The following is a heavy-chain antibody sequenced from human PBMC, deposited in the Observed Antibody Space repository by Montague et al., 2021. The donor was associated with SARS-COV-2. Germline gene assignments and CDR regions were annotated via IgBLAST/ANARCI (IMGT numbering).Heavy chain of an antibody. J-gene: IGHJ5*02. Sequence: SLRLSFSASGFIFTNYGMNWVRRAPGKGLESVAGISGFGGGTYYSDSVKDRFTISRATSNSTLFLQMDGLRAEDTAIYYCAKSFSGTRNWFDIWGQGTLVTVSS. CDR3: AKSFSGTRNWFDI. V-gene: IGHV3-23*01. D-gene: IGHD1-14*01. CDR1: GFIFTNYG. CDR2: ISGFGGGT.